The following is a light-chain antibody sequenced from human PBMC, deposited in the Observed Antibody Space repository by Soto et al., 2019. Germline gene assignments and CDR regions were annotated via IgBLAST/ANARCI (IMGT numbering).Light chain of an antibody. CDR3: AAWHDSLSGVI. Sequence: QSVLTQPPSASGTPGQRVTISCSGSRPSIGSNHVYWYQQLPGMAPKLLIYNNNQRPSGVPDRFSASKSGTSASLAISGLRSEDEADYYFAAWHDSLSGVIFGGGTKLTVL. J-gene: IGLJ2*01. CDR1: RPSIGSNH. CDR2: NNN. V-gene: IGLV1-47*02.